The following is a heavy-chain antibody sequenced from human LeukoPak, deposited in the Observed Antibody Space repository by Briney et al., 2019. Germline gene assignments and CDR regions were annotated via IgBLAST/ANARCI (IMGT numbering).Heavy chain of an antibody. CDR3: ARDADYDFWSGYYFNWFDP. Sequence: PSETLSLTCTVSGGSISSSSYYWGWIRQPPGTGLEWIGSIYYSGSTYYNPSLKSRVTISVDTSKNQFSLKLSSVTAADTAVYYCARDADYDFWSGYYFNWFDPWGQGTLVTVSS. V-gene: IGHV4-39*07. CDR1: GGSISSSSYY. D-gene: IGHD3-3*01. J-gene: IGHJ5*02. CDR2: IYYSGST.